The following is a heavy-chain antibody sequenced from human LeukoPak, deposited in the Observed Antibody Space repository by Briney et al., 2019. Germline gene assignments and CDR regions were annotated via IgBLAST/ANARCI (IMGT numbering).Heavy chain of an antibody. J-gene: IGHJ4*02. D-gene: IGHD1-26*01. CDR1: GVTFSSYG. CDR2: IRYDGSNE. Sequence: GGSLRLSCVASGVTFSSYGMHWVRQAPGKGLEWVAFIRYDGSNEYYIDSVKGRFTLSRDNSKNTLYLQMNSLRAEDTAVYYCAKESGTHQGYYFDYWGQGTLVTVSS. CDR3: AKESGTHQGYYFDY. V-gene: IGHV3-30*02.